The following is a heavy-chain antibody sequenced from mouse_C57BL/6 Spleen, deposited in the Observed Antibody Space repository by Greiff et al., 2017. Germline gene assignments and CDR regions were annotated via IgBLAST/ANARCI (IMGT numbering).Heavy chain of an antibody. J-gene: IGHJ4*01. Sequence: QVQLQQSGAELARPGASVKLSCKASGYTFTSYGISWVKQRTGQGLEWIGEIYPRSGNTYYNEKFKGKATLTADKSSSTAYMELRSLTSEDSAVYFCARKSDYYDMDYWGQGTSVTVSS. CDR2: IYPRSGNT. CDR1: GYTFTSYG. CDR3: ARKSDYYDMDY. V-gene: IGHV1-81*01.